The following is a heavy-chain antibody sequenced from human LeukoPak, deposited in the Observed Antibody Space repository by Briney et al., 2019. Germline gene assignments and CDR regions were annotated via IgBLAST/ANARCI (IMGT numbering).Heavy chain of an antibody. Sequence: GGSLRLSCAASGFTFSDYYMSWIRQAPGKGLEWVAFIRYDGSNKYYADSVKGRFTISRDNSKNTLYLQMNSLRAEDTAVYYCAKDLNHYYDSSGYSYWGQGTLVTVSS. CDR1: GFTFSDYY. V-gene: IGHV3-30*02. J-gene: IGHJ4*02. D-gene: IGHD3-22*01. CDR2: IRYDGSNK. CDR3: AKDLNHYYDSSGYSY.